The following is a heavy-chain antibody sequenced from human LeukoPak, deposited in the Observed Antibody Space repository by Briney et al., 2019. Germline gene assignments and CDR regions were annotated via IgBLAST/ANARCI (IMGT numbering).Heavy chain of an antibody. CDR1: GFTFSNDA. CDR3: ARGGSWSFDY. CDR2: MSSSGGRT. D-gene: IGHD3-10*01. V-gene: IGHV3-23*01. J-gene: IGHJ4*02. Sequence: PGGSLRLSCAASGFTFSNDAMSWVRQAPGKGLEWVSAMSSSGGRTYYADSVKGRFTISRDNTKNSLCLQMNSLRAEDTAIYYCARGGSWSFDYWGQGTLVSVSS.